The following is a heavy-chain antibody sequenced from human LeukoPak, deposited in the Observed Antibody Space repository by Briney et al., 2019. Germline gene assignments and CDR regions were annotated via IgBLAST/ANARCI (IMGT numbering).Heavy chain of an antibody. CDR2: ISYRGST. D-gene: IGHD6-13*01. CDR1: GSSISSYY. J-gene: IGHJ5*02. CDR3: ARNEGQQLSRGWVDT. V-gene: IGHV4-59*08. Sequence: PSETLSLTCTVSGSSISSYYWSWVRQPPGKGLDWIGYISYRGSTNYNPPIKSRVTKLESNSHNHSFLTQTSVTAADTAVYYCARNEGQQLSRGWVDTWGQGTLVTVSS.